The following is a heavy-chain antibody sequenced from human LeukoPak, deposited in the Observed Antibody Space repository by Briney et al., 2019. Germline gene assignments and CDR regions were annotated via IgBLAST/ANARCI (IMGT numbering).Heavy chain of an antibody. V-gene: IGHV3-9*01. CDR3: AKDIGDYDAFDI. CDR1: GFTFDDYA. J-gene: IGHJ3*02. CDR2: ISWSSGSI. D-gene: IGHD4-17*01. Sequence: GGSLRLSCAASGFTFDDYAMHWVRQAPGKGLEWVSGISWSSGSIGYADSVKGRFTIPRDNAKNSLYLQMNSLRAEDTALYYCAKDIGDYDAFDIWGQGTMVTVSS.